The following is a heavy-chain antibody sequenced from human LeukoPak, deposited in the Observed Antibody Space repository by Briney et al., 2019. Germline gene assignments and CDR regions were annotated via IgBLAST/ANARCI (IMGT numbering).Heavy chain of an antibody. V-gene: IGHV4-39*07. CDR3: ARVVVTGFDYYYYMDV. CDR2: IYYSGST. CDR1: GGSISSTSYY. Sequence: SETLSLTCTVSGGSISSTSYYWGWIRQPPGKGLEWIGTIYYSGSTYYNPSLKSRVTISVDTSKNQFSLKLSSVTAADTAVYYCARVVVTGFDYYYYMDVWGKGTTVTVSS. D-gene: IGHD4-23*01. J-gene: IGHJ6*03.